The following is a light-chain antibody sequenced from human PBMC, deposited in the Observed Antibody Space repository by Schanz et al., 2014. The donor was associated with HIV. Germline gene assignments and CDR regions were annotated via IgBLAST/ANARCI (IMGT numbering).Light chain of an antibody. CDR2: DVN. CDR1: SSDVGIYNF. CDR3: CSDTRTGTLI. Sequence: QSVLTQPPSATGTPGQRVTISCSGTSSDVGIYNFVSWYQQHPGKAPKLIIYDVNNRPSGVPDRFSGSKSGNTASLTVSGLQAEDEADYFCCSDTRTGTLIFGGGTKLTVL. J-gene: IGLJ2*01. V-gene: IGLV2-18*02.